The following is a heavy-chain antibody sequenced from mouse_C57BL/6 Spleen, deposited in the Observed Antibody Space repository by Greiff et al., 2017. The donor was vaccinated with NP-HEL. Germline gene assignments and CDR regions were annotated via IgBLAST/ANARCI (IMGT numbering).Heavy chain of an antibody. CDR2: IYPGSGST. J-gene: IGHJ4*01. D-gene: IGHD1-1*01. V-gene: IGHV1-55*01. CDR3: ARRDYYGSDYAMDY. CDR1: GYTFTSYW. Sequence: QVQLKQPGAELVKPGASVKMSCKASGYTFTSYWITWVKQRPGQGLEWIGDIYPGSGSTNYNEKFKSKATLTVDTSSSTAYMQLSSLTSEDSAVYYCARRDYYGSDYAMDYWGQGTSVTVSS.